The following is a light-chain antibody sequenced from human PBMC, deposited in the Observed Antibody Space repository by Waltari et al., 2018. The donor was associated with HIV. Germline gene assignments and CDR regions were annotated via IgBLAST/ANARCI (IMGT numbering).Light chain of an antibody. CDR2: TND. Sequence: QSVLTQPPSVSGTPGQNVTISCSGSSSNIGSNIVNWYQQLPGAAPKLLIDTNDQRPSGVPDRFSGSKSGTSASLAISGLQSADEADYYCAAWDDSLNGMFGGGTKLTVL. CDR1: SSNIGSNI. CDR3: AAWDDSLNGM. V-gene: IGLV1-44*01. J-gene: IGLJ3*02.